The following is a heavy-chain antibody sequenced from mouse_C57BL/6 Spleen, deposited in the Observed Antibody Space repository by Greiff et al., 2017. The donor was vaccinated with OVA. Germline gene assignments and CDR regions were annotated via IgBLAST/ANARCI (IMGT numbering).Heavy chain of an antibody. V-gene: IGHV1-7*01. Sequence: QVHVKQSGAELAKPGASVKLSCKASGYTFTSYWMHWVKQRPGQGLEWIGYINPSSGYTKYNQKFKDKATLTADKSSSTAYMQLSSLTYEDSAVYYCAREGNGNYVWFAYWGQGTLVTVSA. CDR2: INPSSGYT. J-gene: IGHJ3*01. CDR1: GYTFTSYW. D-gene: IGHD2-1*01. CDR3: AREGNGNYVWFAY.